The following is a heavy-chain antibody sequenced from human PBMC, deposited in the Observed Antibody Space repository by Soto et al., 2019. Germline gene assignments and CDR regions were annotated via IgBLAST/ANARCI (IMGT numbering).Heavy chain of an antibody. CDR1: GYTFTSYD. CDR2: MNPNSANT. CDR3: AREGVRGMDV. V-gene: IGHV1-8*01. Sequence: QVQLVQSGAEVKKPGASVKVSCKASGYTFTSYDINWVRQATGQGLERMGWMNPNSANTGYAQKFQGRVTMTRNTSISTAYVGLRSLRSVDTAVYYCAREGVRGMDVWGQGTAVTVSS. J-gene: IGHJ6*02. D-gene: IGHD3-16*01.